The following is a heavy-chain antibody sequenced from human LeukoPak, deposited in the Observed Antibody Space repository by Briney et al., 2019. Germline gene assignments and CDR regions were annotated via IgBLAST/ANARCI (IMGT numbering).Heavy chain of an antibody. V-gene: IGHV4-59*01. Sequence: PSETLSLTCTVSGGSISSYYWSWIRQPPGKGLEWIGYIYYSGSTNYNPSLKSRVTIPVDTSKNQFSLKLSSVTAADTAVYYCARGGYSSSPPGIYWGQGTLVTVSS. CDR2: IYYSGST. J-gene: IGHJ4*02. CDR1: GGSISSYY. CDR3: ARGGYSSSPPGIY. D-gene: IGHD6-6*01.